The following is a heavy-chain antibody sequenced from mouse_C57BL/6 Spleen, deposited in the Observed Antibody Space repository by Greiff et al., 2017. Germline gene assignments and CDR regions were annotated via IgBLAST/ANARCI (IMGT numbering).Heavy chain of an antibody. CDR1: GYTFTSYW. Sequence: QVQLQQPGAELVKPGASVKLSCKASGYTFTSYWMHWVKQRPGQGLEWIGMIHPNSGSTNYNEKFKSKATLTVDKSSITAYMQLSSLTSEDSAVYYCARSWTTVVAENAMDYWGQGTSVTVSS. D-gene: IGHD1-1*01. V-gene: IGHV1-64*01. CDR2: IHPNSGST. CDR3: ARSWTTVVAENAMDY. J-gene: IGHJ4*01.